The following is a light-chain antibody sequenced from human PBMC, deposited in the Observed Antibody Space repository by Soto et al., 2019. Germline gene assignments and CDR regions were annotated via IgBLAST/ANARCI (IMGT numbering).Light chain of an antibody. Sequence: EIVMTQSPATLSVYPGEGATLYCRASQGIGDTLAWYQQKPGQTPSLLIYGASTRATGTPARFSGSGSGTEFTLSISSLQSEDFAVYYCQQYIRWPLTFGGGTKVDIK. CDR3: QQYIRWPLT. J-gene: IGKJ4*01. V-gene: IGKV3-15*01. CDR2: GAS. CDR1: QGIGDT.